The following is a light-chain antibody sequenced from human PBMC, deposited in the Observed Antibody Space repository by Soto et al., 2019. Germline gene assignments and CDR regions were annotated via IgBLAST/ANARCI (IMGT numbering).Light chain of an antibody. Sequence: DIQMTQSPSSLSSSLWDIGTITFLASQGITTHINWFQQKAGKAPNLLISAASSLQSGVPSRFSGSGSGRDFTLTITSLQPEDSATYYCQQSYTTPLTFGGGTKVDIK. J-gene: IGKJ4*01. CDR1: QGITTH. CDR3: QQSYTTPLT. V-gene: IGKV1-39*01. CDR2: AAS.